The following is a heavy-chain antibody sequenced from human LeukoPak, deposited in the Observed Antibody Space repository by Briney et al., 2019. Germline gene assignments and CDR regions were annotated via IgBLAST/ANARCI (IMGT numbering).Heavy chain of an antibody. CDR2: ISSSSSTI. CDR3: ASVGTSYDYGDYGGPN. V-gene: IGHV3-48*01. CDR1: GFTFSSYS. J-gene: IGHJ4*02. Sequence: PGGSLRLSCAASGFTFSSYSMNWVRQAPGKGLEWVSYISSSSSTIYYADSVKGRFTISRDNAKNSLYLQMNSLRAEDTAVYYCASVGTSYDYGDYGGPNWGQGTLVTVSS. D-gene: IGHD4-17*01.